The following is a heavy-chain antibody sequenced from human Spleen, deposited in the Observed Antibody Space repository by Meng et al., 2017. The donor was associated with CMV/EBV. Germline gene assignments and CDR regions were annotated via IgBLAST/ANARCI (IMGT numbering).Heavy chain of an antibody. CDR3: AKDIRYFDWFYFDY. Sequence: GGSLRLSCAASGFTFSSYWMSWVRQAPGKGLEWVANIKQDGSEKYYVDSVKGRFTISRDNSKNTLYLQMNSLRAEDTAVYYCAKDIRYFDWFYFDYWGQGTLVTVSS. V-gene: IGHV3-7*03. J-gene: IGHJ4*02. D-gene: IGHD3-9*01. CDR2: IKQDGSEK. CDR1: GFTFSSYW.